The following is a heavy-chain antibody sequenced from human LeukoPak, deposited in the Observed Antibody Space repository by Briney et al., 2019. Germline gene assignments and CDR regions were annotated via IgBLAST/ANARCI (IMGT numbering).Heavy chain of an antibody. CDR3: ARDKEEMATIFDY. CDR2: ISSSSSYI. V-gene: IGHV3-21*01. J-gene: IGHJ4*02. CDR1: GFIFSGYE. Sequence: TAGGSLRLSCAASGFIFSGYEMNWVRQAPGKGLEGVSSISSSSSYIYYADSVKGRFTISRDNAKDSLYLQMNSLRAEDTAVYYCARDKEEMATIFDYWGQGTLVTVSS. D-gene: IGHD5-24*01.